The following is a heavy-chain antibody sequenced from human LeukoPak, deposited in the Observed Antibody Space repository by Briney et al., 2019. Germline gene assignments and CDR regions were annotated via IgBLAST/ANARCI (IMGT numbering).Heavy chain of an antibody. V-gene: IGHV4-39*01. CDR2: ISYSGNT. D-gene: IGHD3-22*01. J-gene: IGHJ4*02. CDR3: ARLQYYDSRGYYYGFDY. Sequence: SEALSLTCTVSVGSISSGNYLWGWIRQPLGKGLEWIGSISYSGNTYYNPSLKSRVTISVDTSKNQFSLKLNSVTAADTAVYYCARLQYYDSRGYYYGFDYWGQGTLVAVSS. CDR1: VGSISSGNYL.